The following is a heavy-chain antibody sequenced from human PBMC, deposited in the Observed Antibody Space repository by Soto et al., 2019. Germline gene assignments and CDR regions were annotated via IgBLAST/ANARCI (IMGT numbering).Heavy chain of an antibody. CDR3: ASIAKIVATIGWDYYYGKDV. Sequence: SETLSLTCTVSGGSISSGGYYWSWIRQHPGKGLEWIGYIYYSGSTYYNPSLKSRVTISVDTSKNQFSLKLSSVTAADTAVYYCASIAKIVATIGWDYYYGKDVWGQGTTVT. D-gene: IGHD5-12*01. V-gene: IGHV4-31*03. CDR2: IYYSGST. J-gene: IGHJ6*02. CDR1: GGSISSGGYY.